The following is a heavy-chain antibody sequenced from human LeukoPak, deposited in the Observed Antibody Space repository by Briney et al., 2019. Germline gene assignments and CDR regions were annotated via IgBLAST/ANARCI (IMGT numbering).Heavy chain of an antibody. CDR1: GGSISSGGYS. D-gene: IGHD1-26*01. Sequence: SETLSLTCAVSGGSISSGGYSWSWIRQPPGKGLEWIGYIYHSGSTYYNPSLKSRVTISVDRSKNQFSLKLGSVTAADTAVYYCARHASSGSSFDYWGQGTLVTVSS. CDR3: ARHASSGSSFDY. V-gene: IGHV4-30-2*01. CDR2: IYHSGST. J-gene: IGHJ4*02.